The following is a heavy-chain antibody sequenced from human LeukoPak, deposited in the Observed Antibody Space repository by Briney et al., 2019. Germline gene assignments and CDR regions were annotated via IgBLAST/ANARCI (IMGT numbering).Heavy chain of an antibody. CDR3: ARVEEEGLYGMDV. Sequence: SQTLSLTCAISGDSVSSNSAAWNWIRHSPSRGLEWLGRTYYRSKWYNDYAVSVKSRITINPDTSKNQFSLQLNSVTPEDTAVYYCARVEEEGLYGMDVWGQGTTVTVSS. CDR1: GDSVSSNSAA. J-gene: IGHJ6*02. CDR2: TYYRSKWYN. V-gene: IGHV6-1*01.